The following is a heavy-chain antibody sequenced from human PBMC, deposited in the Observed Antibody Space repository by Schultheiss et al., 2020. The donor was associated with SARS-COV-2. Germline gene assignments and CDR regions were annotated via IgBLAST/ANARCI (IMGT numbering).Heavy chain of an antibody. V-gene: IGHV3-30*18. Sequence: GESLKISCAASGFTFSSYGMHWVRQAPGKGLEWVAVISYDGSNKYYADSVKGRFTISRDNSKNTLYLQMNSLRAEDTAVYYCAKDLGIFGVVIDYWGQGTLVTVSS. D-gene: IGHD3-3*01. J-gene: IGHJ4*02. CDR3: AKDLGIFGVVIDY. CDR2: ISYDGSNK. CDR1: GFTFSSYG.